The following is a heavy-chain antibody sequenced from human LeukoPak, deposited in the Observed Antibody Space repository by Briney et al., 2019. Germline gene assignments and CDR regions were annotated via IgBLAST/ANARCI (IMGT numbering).Heavy chain of an antibody. J-gene: IGHJ4*02. CDR2: ISSSTNYI. Sequence: GGSLRLSCAASGFTLSSYSMNWVRQAPGKGLEWVSSISSSTNYIYYADSVKGRFTISRDNAKNSLYLQMNSLRAEDTAVYYCARDNLDDFDYWGQGTLVTVSS. CDR3: ARDNLDDFDY. D-gene: IGHD1-1*01. V-gene: IGHV3-21*01. CDR1: GFTLSSYS.